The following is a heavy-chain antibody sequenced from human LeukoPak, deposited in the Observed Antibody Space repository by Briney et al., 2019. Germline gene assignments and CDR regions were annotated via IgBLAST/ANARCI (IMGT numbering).Heavy chain of an antibody. V-gene: IGHV1-24*01. CDR2: FDPEDGET. Sequence: GASVKVSCKVSGYTLTELSMHWVRQAPGKGLEWMGGFDPEDGETIYAQKFQGRVTMTEDTSTDTAYMELSSLRSEDTAVYYCATGGSQYNWFDPWGQGTLVTVSS. J-gene: IGHJ5*02. CDR3: ATGGSQYNWFDP. D-gene: IGHD1-26*01. CDR1: GYTLTELS.